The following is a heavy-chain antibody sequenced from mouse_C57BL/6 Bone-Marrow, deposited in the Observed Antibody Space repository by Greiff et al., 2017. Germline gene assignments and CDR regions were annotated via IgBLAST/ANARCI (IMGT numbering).Heavy chain of an antibody. CDR3: ARGYDYDYSMDY. V-gene: IGHV1-39*01. Sequence: VQLQQSGPELVKPGASVKISCKASGYSFTDYNMNWVKQSNGKSLEWIGVINPNYGTTSYNQKYKGKATLTVDQSSSKAYMQLNILTSEDAAVYYCARGYDYDYSMDYWGQGTSVTVSS. D-gene: IGHD2-4*01. CDR2: INPNYGTT. J-gene: IGHJ4*01. CDR1: GYSFTDYN.